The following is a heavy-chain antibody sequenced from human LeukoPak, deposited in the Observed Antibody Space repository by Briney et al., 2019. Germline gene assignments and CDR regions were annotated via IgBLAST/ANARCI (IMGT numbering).Heavy chain of an antibody. D-gene: IGHD3-16*02. J-gene: IGHJ3*01. V-gene: IGHV3-48*03. CDR2: ISSSGSTI. Sequence: PGGSLRLSCAASGFTFSSYEMNWVRQAPGEGLEWVSYISSSGSTIYYADSVKGRFTISRDTSQNTLFLQMHSLRVEDSAMYYCVKRLTLGDLSIKGAFALWGRGTMVTVAA. CDR1: GFTFSSYE. CDR3: VKRLTLGDLSIKGAFAL.